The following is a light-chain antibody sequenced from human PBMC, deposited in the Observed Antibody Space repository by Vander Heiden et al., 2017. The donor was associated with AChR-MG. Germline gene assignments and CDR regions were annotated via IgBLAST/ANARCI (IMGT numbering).Light chain of an antibody. V-gene: IGLV3-21*02. CDR3: QVWDSSSDHVV. CDR1: NIGSRS. J-gene: IGLJ2*01. Sequence: SYVLTQPPSVSVTPGQTARITCGGNNIGSRSVHWYQQSPGQAPVLVVYDDSDRPSGIPERFSGSNSGNTATLTISRVEAGDEADYYCQVWDSSSDHVVFGGGTKVTVL. CDR2: DDS.